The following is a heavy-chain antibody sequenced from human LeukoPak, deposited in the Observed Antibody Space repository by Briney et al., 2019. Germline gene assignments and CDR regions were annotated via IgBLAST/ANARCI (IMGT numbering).Heavy chain of an antibody. V-gene: IGHV3-74*01. CDR1: GFTFSSYS. Sequence: GGSLRLSCEASGFTFSSYSMNWVRQAPGKGLEWVSRINNDGSWINYADSVKGRFTVSRDNAKNTLNLQMNSLRAEDTAVYFCARDGSAYNLDYWGQGVLVTVSS. CDR3: ARDGSAYNLDY. J-gene: IGHJ4*02. CDR2: INNDGSWI. D-gene: IGHD3-16*01.